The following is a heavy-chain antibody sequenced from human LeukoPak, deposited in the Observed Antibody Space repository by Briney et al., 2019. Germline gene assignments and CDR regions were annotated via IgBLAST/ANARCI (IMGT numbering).Heavy chain of an antibody. CDR3: ARAGSLRYFDWLSPPTYYFDY. Sequence: ASVKVSCKASGGTFSSYAISWVRQAPGQGLEWMGGIIPIFGTANCAQKFQGRVAITADESTSTAYMELSSLRSEDTAVYYCARAGSLRYFDWLSPPTYYFDYWGQGTLVTVSS. CDR1: GGTFSSYA. CDR2: IIPIFGTA. D-gene: IGHD3-9*01. J-gene: IGHJ4*02. V-gene: IGHV1-69*13.